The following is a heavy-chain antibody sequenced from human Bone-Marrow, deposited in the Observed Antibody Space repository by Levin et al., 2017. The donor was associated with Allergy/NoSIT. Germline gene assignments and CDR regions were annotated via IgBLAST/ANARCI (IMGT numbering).Heavy chain of an antibody. Sequence: QPGESLKISCAASGFTFSSYAMHWVRQAPGKGLEWVAVISYDGSNKYYADSVKGRFTISRDNSKNTLYLQMNSLRAEDTAVYYCAREGYSYGYEDYWGQGTLVTVSS. CDR3: AREGYSYGYEDY. CDR2: ISYDGSNK. V-gene: IGHV3-30-3*01. J-gene: IGHJ4*02. CDR1: GFTFSSYA. D-gene: IGHD5-18*01.